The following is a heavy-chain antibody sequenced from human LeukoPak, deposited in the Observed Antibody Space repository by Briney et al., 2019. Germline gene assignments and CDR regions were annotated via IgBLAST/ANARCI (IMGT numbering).Heavy chain of an antibody. Sequence: ASVKVSCKASGYTFTSYYMHWVRQAPGQGLEWMGIINPSGGSTSYAQKFQGRVTVTRDTSTSTVYMELSSLRSEDTAVYYCAREFYRNSSSPLFDLWGRGTLVAVSS. J-gene: IGHJ2*01. CDR3: AREFYRNSSSPLFDL. V-gene: IGHV1-46*01. D-gene: IGHD6-13*01. CDR1: GYTFTSYY. CDR2: INPSGGST.